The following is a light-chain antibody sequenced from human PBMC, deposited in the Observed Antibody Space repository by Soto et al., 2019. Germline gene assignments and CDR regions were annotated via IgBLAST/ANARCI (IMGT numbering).Light chain of an antibody. V-gene: IGKV3-20*01. CDR1: QSVSSSY. CDR3: QQYGSSPWT. Sequence: EIVLTQSPGTLSLSPGERATLSCRASQSVSSSYLAWYQQKPGQAPRLLIYGASSRATGIPDRFSGSGSGTDFTLIISRQEPDDFALYYCQQYGSSPWTFGQGTKVEIK. CDR2: GAS. J-gene: IGKJ1*01.